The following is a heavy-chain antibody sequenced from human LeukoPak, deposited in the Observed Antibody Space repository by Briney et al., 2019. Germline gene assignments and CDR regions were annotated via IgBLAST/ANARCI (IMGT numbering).Heavy chain of an antibody. CDR1: GFTFSSYA. V-gene: IGHV3-23*01. Sequence: GGSLRLSCAASGFTFSSYAMSWVRQAPGKGLEWVSAISGSGGSTYYADSVKGRFTISRDNSKNTLYLQMNSLRAEDTGVYCCAQALVVVAAGYWGKGTLVTVSS. D-gene: IGHD2-15*01. CDR3: AQALVVVAAGY. CDR2: ISGSGGST. J-gene: IGHJ4*02.